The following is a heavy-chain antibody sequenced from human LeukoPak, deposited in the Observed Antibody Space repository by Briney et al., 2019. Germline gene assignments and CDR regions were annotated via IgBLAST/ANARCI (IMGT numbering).Heavy chain of an antibody. CDR1: GFTFSSYG. CDR3: AEDWGPTGYDFWSGLLDY. CDR2: IRYDGSNK. J-gene: IGHJ4*02. D-gene: IGHD3-3*01. Sequence: GGSLRLSCAASGFTFSSYGMHWVRQAPGKGLEWVAFIRYDGSNKYYADSVKGRFTISRDNSKNTLYLQMNSLRAEDTAVYYCAEDWGPTGYDFWSGLLDYWGQGTLVTVSS. V-gene: IGHV3-30*02.